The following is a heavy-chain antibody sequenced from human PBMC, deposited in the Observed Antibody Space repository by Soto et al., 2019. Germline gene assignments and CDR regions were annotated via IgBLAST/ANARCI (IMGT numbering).Heavy chain of an antibody. V-gene: IGHV1-58*01. CDR1: GFTFTSSA. CDR2: IVVGSGNT. CDR3: AAEHDNSGQGAFDI. D-gene: IGHD3-22*01. J-gene: IGHJ3*02. Sequence: SVKVSCKASGFTFTSSAVQWVRQPRGQRLEWIGWIVVGSGNTNYAQKFQERVTITRDKSTSTAYMELSSLRSEDTAVYYWAAEHDNSGQGAFDIWGQGTMVTVSS.